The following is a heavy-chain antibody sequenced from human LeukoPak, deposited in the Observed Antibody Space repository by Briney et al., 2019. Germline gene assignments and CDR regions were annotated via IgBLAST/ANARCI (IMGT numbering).Heavy chain of an antibody. D-gene: IGHD3-22*01. CDR2: INWNGVST. J-gene: IGHJ4*02. Sequence: PGGSLRLSCAASGFIFHDFGMGWVRQVPGKGLQWVSGINWNGVSTAYADSVKGRFTISRDNSKNTLYPQMNSLRAEDTAVYYCAKTAMIVVVTPFDYWGQGTLVTVSS. V-gene: IGHV3-20*04. CDR1: GFIFHDFG. CDR3: AKTAMIVVVTPFDY.